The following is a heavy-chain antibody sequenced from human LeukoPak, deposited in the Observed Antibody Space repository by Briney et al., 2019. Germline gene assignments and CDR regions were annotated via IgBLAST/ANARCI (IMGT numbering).Heavy chain of an antibody. Sequence: SETLSLACTVSGGSISSSSYYWDWIRQPPGKGLEWIGTIYYSGTTYYNPSLKSRVTISVDTSRNQFSLKLSSVTATDTAVYYCARMIGDDAFDIWGQGTKVTVSS. CDR3: ARMIGDDAFDI. CDR1: GGSISSSSYY. V-gene: IGHV4-39*01. D-gene: IGHD3-22*01. J-gene: IGHJ3*02. CDR2: IYYSGTT.